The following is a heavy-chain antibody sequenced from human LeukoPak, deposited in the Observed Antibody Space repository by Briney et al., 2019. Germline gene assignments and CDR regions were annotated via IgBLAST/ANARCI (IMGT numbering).Heavy chain of an antibody. Sequence: GGSLRLSCAASGLTLSNYAMTWVRQAPGKGLEWVAVISYDGGNKYYADSVKGRFTISRDNSRNTLYLQMNSLRAEDTAVYYCARDLYTYGYYLDYWGQGTLVTVSS. CDR3: ARDLYTYGYYLDY. V-gene: IGHV3-30*04. CDR2: ISYDGGNK. D-gene: IGHD5-18*01. CDR1: GLTLSNYA. J-gene: IGHJ4*02.